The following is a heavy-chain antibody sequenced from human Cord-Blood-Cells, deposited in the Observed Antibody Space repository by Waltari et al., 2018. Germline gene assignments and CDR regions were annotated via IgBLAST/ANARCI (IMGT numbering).Heavy chain of an antibody. CDR1: GFTFSSYW. Sequence: EVQLVESGGGLVQPGGSLRLSCAASGFTFSSYWMGWVRQAPGKGLEWVANIKQDGSEKYYVDSVKGRFTISRDNAKNSLYLQMNSLRAEDTAVYYCARYSSTSCFDYWGQGTLVTVSS. CDR3: ARYSSTSCFDY. V-gene: IGHV3-7*01. D-gene: IGHD2-2*01. J-gene: IGHJ4*02. CDR2: IKQDGSEK.